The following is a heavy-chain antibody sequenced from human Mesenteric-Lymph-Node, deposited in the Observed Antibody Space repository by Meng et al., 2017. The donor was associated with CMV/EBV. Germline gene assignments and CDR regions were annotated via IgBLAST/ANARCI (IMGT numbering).Heavy chain of an antibody. Sequence: FRSFVISWLRQAPGQGPEWMGGIIPMFGKVKFAQKFQGRVTLSADESTSTAYMEMSSLRQEDTAMYYCVRDIRGGGLIERFYGLDVWGQGTSVTVSS. D-gene: IGHD3/OR15-3a*01. J-gene: IGHJ6*02. CDR3: VRDIRGGGLIERFYGLDV. CDR1: FRSFV. V-gene: IGHV1-69*01. CDR2: IIPMFGKV.